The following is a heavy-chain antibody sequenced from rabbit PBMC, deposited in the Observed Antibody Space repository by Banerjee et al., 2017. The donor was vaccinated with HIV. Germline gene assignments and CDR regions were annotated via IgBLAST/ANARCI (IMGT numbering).Heavy chain of an antibody. CDR3: SRDRYAGDAGYGYARGYFNL. D-gene: IGHD6-1*01. CDR1: GFSFSNKYV. CDR2: IYPDYGTT. J-gene: IGHJ4*01. Sequence: QEQLEESGGDLVKPEGSLTITCTASGFSFSNKYVMCWVRQAPGKGLEWIAYIYPDYGTTDYASWVNGRFTISLDNAQNTVFLQMTSLTAADTATYFCSRDRYAGDAGYGYARGYFNLRGPGTLVTVS. V-gene: IGHV1S45*01.